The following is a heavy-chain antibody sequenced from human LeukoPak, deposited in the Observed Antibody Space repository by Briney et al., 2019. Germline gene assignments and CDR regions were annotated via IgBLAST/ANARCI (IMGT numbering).Heavy chain of an antibody. CDR3: TTAHPRLD. Sequence: GGSLRLSCAASGFTFSSYAMSWVRQAPGKGLEWVSSISGDSGFIYYADSVKGRFTISRDNSKNTLYLQMNSLKTEDTAVYYCTTAHPRLDWGQGTLVTVSS. CDR2: ISGDSGFI. J-gene: IGHJ4*02. V-gene: IGHV3-23*01. CDR1: GFTFSSYA.